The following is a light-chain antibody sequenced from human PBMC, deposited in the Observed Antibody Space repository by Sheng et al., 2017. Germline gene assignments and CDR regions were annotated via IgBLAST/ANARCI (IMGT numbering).Light chain of an antibody. CDR1: QSVGRK. CDR2: GAS. V-gene: IGKV3-15*01. CDR3: QQYNNWPL. Sequence: ETVMTQSPATLSLSPGERATLSCRASQSVGRKLAWYQQKPGQAPRLLIYGASTRATGIPARFSGSGSGTEFTLTISSLQSEDFAVYYCQQYNNWPLFGQGTRVEIK. J-gene: IGKJ1*01.